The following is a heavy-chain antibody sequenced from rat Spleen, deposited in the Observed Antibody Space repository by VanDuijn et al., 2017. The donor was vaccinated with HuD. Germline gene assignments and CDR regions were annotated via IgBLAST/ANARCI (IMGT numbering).Heavy chain of an antibody. CDR2: ISTGGGST. J-gene: IGHJ2*01. V-gene: IGHV5-31*01. CDR1: GFTFNNYW. CDR3: AADYFDGTYYPFDY. D-gene: IGHD1-12*02. Sequence: EVQLVESGGGLVQPGRSLKLSCVASGFTFNNYWMTWIRQSPGKGLEWVAYISTGGGSTYYRDSVKGRFTISRDNAKSTLYLQMDSLRSEDTATYYCAADYFDGTYYPFDYWGQGIMVTVSS.